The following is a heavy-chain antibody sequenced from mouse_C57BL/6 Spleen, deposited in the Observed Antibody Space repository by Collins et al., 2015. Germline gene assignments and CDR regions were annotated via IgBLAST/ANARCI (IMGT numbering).Heavy chain of an antibody. Sequence: EVQLQQSGPELVKPGASVKMSCKASGYTFTSYVMHWVKQKPGQGLEWIGYINPYNDGTKYNEKFKGKATLTSDKSSSTAYMELSSLTSEDSTVYYCARGDYYYGSSYAMDYWGQGTSVTVSS. D-gene: IGHD1-1*01. CDR3: ARGDYYYGSSYAMDY. J-gene: IGHJ4*01. V-gene: IGHV1-14*01. CDR2: INPYNDGT. CDR1: GYTFTSYV.